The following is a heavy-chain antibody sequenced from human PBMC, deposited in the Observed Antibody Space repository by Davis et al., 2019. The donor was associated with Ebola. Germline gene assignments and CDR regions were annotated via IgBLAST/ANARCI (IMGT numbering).Heavy chain of an antibody. CDR2: ISYDGSNK. D-gene: IGHD2-8*01. Sequence: PGGSLRPSCAASGFTFSSYGMHWVRQAPGKGLEWVAVISYDGSNKYYADSVKGRFTISRDNSKNTLYLQMNSLRAEDTAVYYCAKGIVLMVCASWYYGMDVWGKGTTVTVSS. CDR3: AKGIVLMVCASWYYGMDV. V-gene: IGHV3-30*18. J-gene: IGHJ6*04. CDR1: GFTFSSYG.